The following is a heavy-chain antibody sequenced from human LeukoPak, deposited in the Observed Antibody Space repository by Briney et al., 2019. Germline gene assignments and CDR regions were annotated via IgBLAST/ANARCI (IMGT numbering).Heavy chain of an antibody. V-gene: IGHV3-66*01. Sequence: PGGSLRLSCAASGFTVSSNYMSWVRQAPGKGLEWVSVIYSGGSTYYADSVKGRFTISRDNSKNTLYLQMNSLRAEDTAVYYCARDRSYYERGAFDIWGQGTMVTVSS. CDR2: IYSGGST. CDR1: GFTVSSNY. D-gene: IGHD3-22*01. CDR3: ARDRSYYERGAFDI. J-gene: IGHJ3*02.